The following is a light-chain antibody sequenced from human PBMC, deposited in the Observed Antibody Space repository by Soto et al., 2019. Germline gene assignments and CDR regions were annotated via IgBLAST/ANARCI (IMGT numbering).Light chain of an antibody. V-gene: IGKV3-20*01. CDR1: ETVSGSY. Sequence: DSVVTQAPGTLSLSPGERATLSCRASETVSGSYLAWYQQKPGQAPRLLIYGAYNRATGIPDRFSGSGSGTDFTLTISRLEPEDFAVYYCQQYGSSRTFGQGTKVDIK. CDR2: GAY. J-gene: IGKJ1*01. CDR3: QQYGSSRT.